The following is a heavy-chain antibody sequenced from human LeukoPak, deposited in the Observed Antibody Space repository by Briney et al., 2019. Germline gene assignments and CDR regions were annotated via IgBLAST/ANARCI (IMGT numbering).Heavy chain of an antibody. V-gene: IGHV3-7*01. D-gene: IGHD3-10*01. CDR3: ARELGASGMVRGKYYYYGMDV. J-gene: IGHJ6*02. CDR2: IKQDGSEK. Sequence: GGSLRLSCTASGFTLSTYWMTWVRQAPRKGLEWVANIKQDGSEKYYVDSVKGRFTISRDNAKNSLFLQMNSLRAEDTAVYYCARELGASGMVRGKYYYYGMDVWGQGTTVTVSS. CDR1: GFTLSTYW.